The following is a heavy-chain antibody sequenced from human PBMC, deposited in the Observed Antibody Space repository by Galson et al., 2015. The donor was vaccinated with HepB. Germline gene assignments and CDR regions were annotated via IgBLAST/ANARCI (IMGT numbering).Heavy chain of an antibody. J-gene: IGHJ6*02. CDR2: ISAYNGNT. V-gene: IGHV1-18*04. D-gene: IGHD3-9*01. CDR3: ARENGGYDILTGLTDV. Sequence: SVKVSCKASGYTFTSYGISWVRQAPGQGLEWMGWISAYNGNTNYAQKLQGRVTMTTDTSTSTAYMELRSLRSDDTAVYYCARENGGYDILTGLTDVWGQGTTVTVAS. CDR1: GYTFTSYG.